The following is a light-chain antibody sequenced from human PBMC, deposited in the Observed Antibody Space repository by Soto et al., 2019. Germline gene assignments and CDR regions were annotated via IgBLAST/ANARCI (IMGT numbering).Light chain of an antibody. V-gene: IGKV1-39*01. CDR1: QSIGNF. J-gene: IGKJ1*01. CDR3: QQSYITPRT. CDR2: DAS. Sequence: DIQVTQSPSSLSASVGDRVTITCRASQSIGNFLNWYQHRLGTAPKLLIYDASNLQSGVPSRFSGSGSGTDFALTISSLQPEDFATYYCQQSYITPRTFGQGTKVDI.